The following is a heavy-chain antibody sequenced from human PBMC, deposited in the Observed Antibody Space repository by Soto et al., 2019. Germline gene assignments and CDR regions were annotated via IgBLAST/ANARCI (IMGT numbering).Heavy chain of an antibody. V-gene: IGHV4-59*08. CDR3: ARLYYYDSSGYYYIPWDAFDI. J-gene: IGHJ3*02. CDR2: IYYSGST. CDR1: GGSISSYY. Sequence: SDTLSLTCTVSGGSISSYYWSWIRQPPGKGLEWIGYIYYSGSTNYNPSLKSRVTISVDTSKNQFSLKLSSVTAADTAVYYCARLYYYDSSGYYYIPWDAFDIWGQGTMVTIS. D-gene: IGHD3-22*01.